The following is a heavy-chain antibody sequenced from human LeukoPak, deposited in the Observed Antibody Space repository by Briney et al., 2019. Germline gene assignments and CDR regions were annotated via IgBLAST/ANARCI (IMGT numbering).Heavy chain of an antibody. V-gene: IGHV1-18*04. CDR1: GYTFTSYG. CDR3: ARDGIYGILTGGYYYYGMDV. D-gene: IGHD3-9*01. J-gene: IGHJ6*04. Sequence: ASVKVSCKASGYTFTSYGISWVRQAPGQGLEWMGWISAYNGNTNYAQKLQGRVTMTTDTSTSTAYMELRSLRSDDTAVYYCARDGIYGILTGGYYYYGMDVWGKGTTVTVSS. CDR2: ISAYNGNT.